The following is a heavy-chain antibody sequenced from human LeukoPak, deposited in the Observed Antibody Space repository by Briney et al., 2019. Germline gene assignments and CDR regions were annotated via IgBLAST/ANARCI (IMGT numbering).Heavy chain of an antibody. V-gene: IGHV4-34*01. D-gene: IGHD3-10*01. CDR3: AREKLLWFGLDP. J-gene: IGHJ5*02. Sequence: PSETLSLTCAVYGGSSSGYYWSWIRQPPGKGLEWIGEINHSGSTNYNPSLKSRVTISVDTSKNQFSLKLSSVTAADTAVYYCAREKLLWFGLDPWGQGTLVTVSS. CDR1: GGSSSGYY. CDR2: INHSGST.